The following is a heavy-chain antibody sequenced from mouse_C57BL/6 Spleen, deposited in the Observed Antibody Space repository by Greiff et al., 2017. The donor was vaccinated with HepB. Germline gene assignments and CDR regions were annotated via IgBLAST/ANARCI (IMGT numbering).Heavy chain of an antibody. CDR2: INPSTGGT. J-gene: IGHJ2*01. CDR3: AREASPYFDY. D-gene: IGHD6-1*01. CDR1: GYSFTGYY. Sequence: EVQRVESGPELVKPGASVKISCKASGYSFTGYYMNWVKQSPEKSLEWIGEINPSTGGTTYNQKFKAKATLTVDKSSSTAYMQLKSLTSEDSAVYYCAREASPYFDYWGQGTTLTVSS. V-gene: IGHV1-42*01.